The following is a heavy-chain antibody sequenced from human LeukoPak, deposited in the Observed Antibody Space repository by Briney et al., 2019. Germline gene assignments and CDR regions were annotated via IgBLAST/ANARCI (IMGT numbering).Heavy chain of an antibody. Sequence: PSETLSLTCVVSGYSISNNYFWGWIRQSPGKGLEWIGTVSRSGTTYYNPSLKGRVIISIDTSKNQFSLKLISMTAADTAVYYCTRLVPAWEGGGSNYWGRGTLVTVSS. D-gene: IGHD1-26*01. CDR1: GYSISNNYF. V-gene: IGHV4-38-2*01. CDR2: VSRSGTT. CDR3: TRLVPAWEGGGSNY. J-gene: IGHJ4*01.